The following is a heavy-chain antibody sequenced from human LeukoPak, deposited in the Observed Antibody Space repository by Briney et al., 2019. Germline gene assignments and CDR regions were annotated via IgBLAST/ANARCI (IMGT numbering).Heavy chain of an antibody. CDR2: IIPIFGTA. J-gene: IGHJ4*02. Sequence: GASVKVSCKASGGTFSSYAISWVRQAPGQGLEWMGGIIPIFGTASYAQKFQGRVTMTRDTSTSTVYMELSSLRSEDTAVYYCARGLGVWSPFAPFDYWGQGTLVTVSP. D-gene: IGHD2-8*01. CDR3: ARGLGVWSPFAPFDY. CDR1: GGTFSSYA. V-gene: IGHV1-69*05.